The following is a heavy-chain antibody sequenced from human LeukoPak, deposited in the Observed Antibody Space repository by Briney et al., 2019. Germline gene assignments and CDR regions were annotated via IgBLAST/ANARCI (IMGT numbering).Heavy chain of an antibody. Sequence: ASVKVSCKASGYTFTSYDINWVRQATGQGLEWMGWMDPNSGNTGYAQKFQGRVTMTRNTSISIAYMELSSLRSEDTAVYYCARGTGYYYGSGEGFDPWGQGTLVTVSS. CDR3: ARGTGYYYGSGEGFDP. CDR1: GYTFTSYD. J-gene: IGHJ5*02. V-gene: IGHV1-8*01. D-gene: IGHD3-10*01. CDR2: MDPNSGNT.